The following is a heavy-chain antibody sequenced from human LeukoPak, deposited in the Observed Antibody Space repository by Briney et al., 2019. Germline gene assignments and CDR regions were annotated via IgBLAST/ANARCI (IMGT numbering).Heavy chain of an antibody. V-gene: IGHV3-23*01. Sequence: LTGGSLRLFCAASGFTFSSYAMGWVRQAPGKGLEWVSAISGSGGSTYYPDSVKGRFTISRDNSKNTLYLQMNNLRAEDTAVYYCAKSTGYSYGYFDYWGHGTLVTVSS. CDR1: GFTFSSYA. J-gene: IGHJ4*01. CDR3: AKSTGYSYGYFDY. CDR2: ISGSGGST. D-gene: IGHD5-18*01.